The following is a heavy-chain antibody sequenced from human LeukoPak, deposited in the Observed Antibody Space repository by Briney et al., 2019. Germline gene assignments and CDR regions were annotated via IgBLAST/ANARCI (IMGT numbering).Heavy chain of an antibody. CDR2: ISSDGSST. CDR1: GFTFSSYW. CDR3: VRNLYNQGDH. D-gene: IGHD1-14*01. V-gene: IGHV3-74*01. Sequence: GSLRLSCAASGFTFSSYWMHWVRQTPGTGLVWVSRISSDGSSTSYGDSVKGRFTISRDNAKNTLYLQMNSLRAEDTAVYYCVRNLYNQGDHWGQGTLVTVSA. J-gene: IGHJ4*02.